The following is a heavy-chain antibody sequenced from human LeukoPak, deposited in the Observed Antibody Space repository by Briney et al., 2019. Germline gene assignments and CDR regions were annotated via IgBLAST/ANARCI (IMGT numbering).Heavy chain of an antibody. CDR3: ARSSGWYVHDY. J-gene: IGHJ4*02. V-gene: IGHV3-21*01. Sequence: GGSLRLSCAASGFTFSSYSMNWVRQAPGKGLEWVSSISSSSSYIYYADSVKGRFAISRDNAKNSLYLQMNSLRAEDTAVYYCARSSGWYVHDYWGQGTLVTVSS. CDR2: ISSSSSYI. D-gene: IGHD6-19*01. CDR1: GFTFSSYS.